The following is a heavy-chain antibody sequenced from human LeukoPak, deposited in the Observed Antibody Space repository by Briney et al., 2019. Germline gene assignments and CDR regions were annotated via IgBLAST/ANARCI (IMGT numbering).Heavy chain of an antibody. V-gene: IGHV3-30*18. CDR2: ISYDGSNK. J-gene: IGHJ4*02. CDR3: AKEGNTYYYDSSTDYFDY. CDR1: GFTFSSYG. D-gene: IGHD3-22*01. Sequence: GGSLRLSCAASGFTFSSYGMHWVRQAPGKGLEWVAVISYDGSNKCYADSVKGRFTISRDNSKNTLYLQMNSLRAEDTAVYYCAKEGNTYYYDSSTDYFDYWGQGTLVTVSS.